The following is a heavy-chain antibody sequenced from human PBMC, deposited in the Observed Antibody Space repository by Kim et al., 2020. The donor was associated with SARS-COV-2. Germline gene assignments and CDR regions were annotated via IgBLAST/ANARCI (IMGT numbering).Heavy chain of an antibody. V-gene: IGHV4-34*01. CDR3: ARGPRQRITMVRGVIKPFDY. Sequence: SETLSLTCAVYGGSFSGYYWSWIRQPPGKGLEWIGEINHSGSTNYNPSLKSRVTISVDTSKNQFSLKLSSVTAADTAVYYCARGPRQRITMVRGVIKPFDYWGQGTLVTVSS. CDR2: INHSGST. D-gene: IGHD3-10*01. CDR1: GGSFSGYY. J-gene: IGHJ4*02.